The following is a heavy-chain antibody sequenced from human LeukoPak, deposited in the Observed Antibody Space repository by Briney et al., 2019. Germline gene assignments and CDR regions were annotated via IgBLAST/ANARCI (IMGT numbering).Heavy chain of an antibody. CDR2: VYYSVST. CDR1: GGSISRSTYY. V-gene: IGHV4-39*01. CDR3: ATRGAYAGNYYFDY. Sequence: SETLSLTCTVSGGSISRSTYYWDWIRQPPGKGLEWIGSVYYSVSTYYNPSLKSRVTISVHTSKNRFSLKLSSVTAADTAVYYCATRGAYAGNYYFDYWGLGTLVTVSS. D-gene: IGHD2-8*01. J-gene: IGHJ4*02.